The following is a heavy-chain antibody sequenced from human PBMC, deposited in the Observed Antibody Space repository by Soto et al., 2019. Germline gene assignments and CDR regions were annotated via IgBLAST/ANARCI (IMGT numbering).Heavy chain of an antibody. CDR1: GYTFTSYD. Sequence: SVKVSCKASGYTFTSYDINWVRQATGQGLEWMGGIIPIFGTANYAQKFQGRVTITADESTSTAYMELSSLRSEDTAVYYCARDPGYSSGWYGPHFDYWGQGTLVTVSS. D-gene: IGHD6-19*01. V-gene: IGHV1-69*13. J-gene: IGHJ4*02. CDR2: IIPIFGTA. CDR3: ARDPGYSSGWYGPHFDY.